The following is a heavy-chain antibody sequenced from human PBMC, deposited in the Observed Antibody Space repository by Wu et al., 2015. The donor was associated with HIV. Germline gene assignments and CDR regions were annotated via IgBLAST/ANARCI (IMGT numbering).Heavy chain of an antibody. CDR3: VSFSPVYSGSYSWDV. CDR2: INPGGGNT. J-gene: IGHJ6*02. D-gene: IGHD3-10*01. Sequence: QVQLVQSGAEVKRPGASVKVSCKASGYTFTTYYIHWVRLAPGQGLEWMGIINPGGGNTNYAHKFQGRVTMARDTSTSTVHMELSSLRSEDTAVYYCVSFSPVYSGSYSWDVWGQGTTVTVAS. CDR1: GYTFTTYY. V-gene: IGHV1-46*01.